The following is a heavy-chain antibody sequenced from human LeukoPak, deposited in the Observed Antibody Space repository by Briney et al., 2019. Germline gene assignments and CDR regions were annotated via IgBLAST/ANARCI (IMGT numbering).Heavy chain of an antibody. J-gene: IGHJ4*02. D-gene: IGHD3-10*01. CDR1: GFTFSNFG. Sequence: GGSLRLSCVASGFTFSNFGMNWVRHAPGKGLEWVSFISRTSSTVFYSASVKGRFTISRDNAKNSLYLQMNSLRDEDTALYYCVRGYDDSGSYLDWGQGTLVTVSS. V-gene: IGHV3-48*02. CDR3: VRGYDDSGSYLD. CDR2: ISRTSSTV.